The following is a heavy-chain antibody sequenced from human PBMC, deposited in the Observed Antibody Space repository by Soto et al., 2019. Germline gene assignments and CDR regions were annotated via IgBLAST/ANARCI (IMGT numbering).Heavy chain of an antibody. V-gene: IGHV3-23*01. CDR3: AKALTSGYDFWSGYQPLDYFDY. CDR1: GFTFSSYA. J-gene: IGHJ4*02. D-gene: IGHD3-3*01. Sequence: GGSLRLSCAASGFTFSSYAMSWVRQAPGKGLEWVSAISGSGGSTYYADSVKGRFTISRDNSKNTLYLQMNSLRAEDTAVYYCAKALTSGYDFWSGYQPLDYFDYWGKETLVTVSS. CDR2: ISGSGGST.